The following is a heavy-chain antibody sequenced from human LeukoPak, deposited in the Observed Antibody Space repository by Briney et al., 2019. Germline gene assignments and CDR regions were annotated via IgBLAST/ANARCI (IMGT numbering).Heavy chain of an antibody. Sequence: GGSLRLSCAASGFTFSSYSMNWVRQAPGKGLEWVSAISGSGGSTYYADSVKGRFTISRDNSKNTLYLQMNSLRAEDTAVYYCAKSPIAVAGNFDYWGQGTLVTVSS. CDR2: ISGSGGST. D-gene: IGHD6-19*01. CDR1: GFTFSSYS. J-gene: IGHJ4*02. V-gene: IGHV3-23*01. CDR3: AKSPIAVAGNFDY.